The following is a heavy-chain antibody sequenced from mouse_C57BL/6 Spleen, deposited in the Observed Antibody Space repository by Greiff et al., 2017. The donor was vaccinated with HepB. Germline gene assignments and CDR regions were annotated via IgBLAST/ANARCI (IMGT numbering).Heavy chain of an antibody. CDR1: GYSFTGYY. J-gene: IGHJ3*01. D-gene: IGHD2-1*01. Sequence: EVQLKESGPELVKPGASVKISCKASGYSFTGYYMNWVKQSPEKSLEWIGEINPSTGGTTYNQKFKAKATLTVDKSSSTAYMQLKSLTSEDSAVYYCARTRYGNPFAYWGQGTLVTVSA. V-gene: IGHV1-42*01. CDR3: ARTRYGNPFAY. CDR2: INPSTGGT.